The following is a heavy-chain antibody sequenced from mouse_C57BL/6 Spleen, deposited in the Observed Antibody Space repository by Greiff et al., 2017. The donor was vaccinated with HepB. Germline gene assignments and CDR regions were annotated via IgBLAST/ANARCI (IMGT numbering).Heavy chain of an antibody. Sequence: VQLQQSGPGLVQPSQSLSITCTVSGFSLTSYGVHWVRQSPGKGLEWLGVIWSGGSTDYNAAFISRLSISKDNSKSQVFFKMNSLQADDTAIYYCARKDGGYYGSSYGYYAMDYWGQGTSVTVSS. CDR3: ARKDGGYYGSSYGYYAMDY. V-gene: IGHV2-2*01. D-gene: IGHD1-1*01. CDR1: GFSLTSYG. CDR2: IWSGGST. J-gene: IGHJ4*01.